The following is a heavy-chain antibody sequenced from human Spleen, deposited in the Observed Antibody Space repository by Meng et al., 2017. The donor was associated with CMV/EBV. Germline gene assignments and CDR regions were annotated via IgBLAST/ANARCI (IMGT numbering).Heavy chain of an antibody. Sequence: GESLKISCAASGSTFNSAWMSWVRQAPGKGLEWVGRIKSKTDGGTTDYAASVKGRFTISRDDSKNTLFLQMSSLKTEDTAVYYCTTDRDLYCSSTSCYYFGFDYWGQGTLVTVSS. CDR3: TTDRDLYCSSTSCYYFGFDY. CDR1: GSTFNSAW. D-gene: IGHD2-2*01. CDR2: IKSKTDGGTT. V-gene: IGHV3-15*01. J-gene: IGHJ4*02.